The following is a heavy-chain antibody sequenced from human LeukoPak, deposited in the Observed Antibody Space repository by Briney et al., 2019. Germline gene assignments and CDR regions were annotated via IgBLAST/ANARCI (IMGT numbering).Heavy chain of an antibody. Sequence: ASVKVSCKASGYTFTSYGISWVRQAPGQGLEWMGWISAYNGNTNYAQKLQGRVTMTTDTSTSTAYMELRSLRSDDTAVYYCASSTTVTEYYYYGMDVWGQRTTVTVSS. CDR3: ASSTTVTEYYYYGMDV. CDR2: ISAYNGNT. CDR1: GYTFTSYG. D-gene: IGHD4-17*01. J-gene: IGHJ6*02. V-gene: IGHV1-18*01.